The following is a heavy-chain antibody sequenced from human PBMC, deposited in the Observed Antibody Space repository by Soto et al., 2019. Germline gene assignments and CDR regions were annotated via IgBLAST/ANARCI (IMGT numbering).Heavy chain of an antibody. CDR1: GGSISSYY. V-gene: IGHV4-59*01. CDR3: ARLLGNWFDP. Sequence: PSETLSLTCTVSGGSISSYYWSWIRQPPGKGLEWIGYISDSGSTNYNPSLKSRVTISVDTSKNQLSLKLSSVTAADTAVYYCARLLGNWFDPWGQGTLVTVSS. J-gene: IGHJ5*02. CDR2: ISDSGST.